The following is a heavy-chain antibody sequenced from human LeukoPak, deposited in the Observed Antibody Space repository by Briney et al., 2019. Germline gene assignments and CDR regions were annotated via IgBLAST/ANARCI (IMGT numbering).Heavy chain of an antibody. J-gene: IGHJ4*02. V-gene: IGHV3-9*01. CDR3: AKALAVAGTSGFDY. D-gene: IGHD6-19*01. CDR1: GFTFNDYD. CDR2: ISWNSGSI. Sequence: GGSLRLSCAASGFTFNDYDINWVRQLPGKGLEWVSGISWNSGSIGYADSVKGRFTISRDNAKNSLYLQMNSLRAEDTALYYCAKALAVAGTSGFDYWGQGTLVTVSS.